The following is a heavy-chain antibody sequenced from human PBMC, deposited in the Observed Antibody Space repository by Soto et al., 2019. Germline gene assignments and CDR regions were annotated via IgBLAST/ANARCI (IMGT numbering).Heavy chain of an antibody. J-gene: IGHJ4*02. V-gene: IGHV3-53*02. Sequence: EVQLVETGGGLIQPGGSLTLACAASGFSVSSYYMSWVRQIPGKGLEWVALIYSGGITDYADSVKGRFTVSRDNSKNTLNLQMNSLRAEDTAVYYCARGLYDSSSYKTFSFNYWGQGTLVTVSS. CDR3: ARGLYDSSSYKTFSFNY. CDR1: GFSVSSYY. D-gene: IGHD3-22*01. CDR2: IYSGGIT.